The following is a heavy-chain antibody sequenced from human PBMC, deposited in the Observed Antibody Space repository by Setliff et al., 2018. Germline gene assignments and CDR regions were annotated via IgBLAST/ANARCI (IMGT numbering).Heavy chain of an antibody. CDR2: IIPIFGTA. CDR3: ARDKWELPNPNWFDP. CDR1: GGTFSSYA. V-gene: IGHV1-69*05. J-gene: IGHJ5*02. D-gene: IGHD1-26*01. Sequence: SVKVSCKASGGTFSSYAISWVRQAPGQGLEWMGGIIPIFGTANYAQKFQGRVTMTRDTSTSTVYMELSSLRSEDTAVYYCARDKWELPNPNWFDPWGQGTLVTVSS.